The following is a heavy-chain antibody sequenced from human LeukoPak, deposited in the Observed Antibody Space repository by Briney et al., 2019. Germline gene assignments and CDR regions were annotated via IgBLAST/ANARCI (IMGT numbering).Heavy chain of an antibody. Sequence: PGGSLRLSCAASGFTFSSYSMNWVRQAPGKGLEWVSSISSSSSYIYYADSVKGRFTISRDNAKNSLYLQMNSLRAEDTAVYYCASLGSPNSFDYWGRGTLVTVSS. D-gene: IGHD3-10*01. CDR3: ASLGSPNSFDY. J-gene: IGHJ4*02. CDR1: GFTFSSYS. CDR2: ISSSSSYI. V-gene: IGHV3-21*01.